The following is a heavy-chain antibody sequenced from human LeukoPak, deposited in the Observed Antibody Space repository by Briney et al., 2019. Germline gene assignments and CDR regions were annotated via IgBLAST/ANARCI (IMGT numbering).Heavy chain of an antibody. CDR1: GFTFSSYA. J-gene: IGHJ6*03. Sequence: PGGSLRLSCAASGFTFSSYAMNWVRQAPGKGLEWVSAITGSGGRTYYADSVKGRFTISRDNSKNTLYLQMNSLRVEDPAVYYCAKGGRGGAITMVRGVKGDYYYMDVWGKGTTVTISS. V-gene: IGHV3-23*01. CDR2: ITGSGGRT. D-gene: IGHD3-10*01. CDR3: AKGGRGGAITMVRGVKGDYYYMDV.